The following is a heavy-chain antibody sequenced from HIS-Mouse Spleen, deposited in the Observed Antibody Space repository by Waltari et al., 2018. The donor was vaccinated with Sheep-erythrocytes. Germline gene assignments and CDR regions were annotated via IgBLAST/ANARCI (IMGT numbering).Heavy chain of an antibody. J-gene: IGHJ4*02. V-gene: IGHV3-15*01. CDR3: TTVGY. CDR2: IKRKTDGGTT. Sequence: EVQLVESGGGLVKPGGSLRLSCAASGFTFSNAWMSWVRQAPGKGLEWFGRIKRKTDGGTTDYAAPVKGRFTISRDDSKNTLYLQMNSLKTEDTAVYYCTTVGYWGQGTLVTVSS. CDR1: GFTFSNAW.